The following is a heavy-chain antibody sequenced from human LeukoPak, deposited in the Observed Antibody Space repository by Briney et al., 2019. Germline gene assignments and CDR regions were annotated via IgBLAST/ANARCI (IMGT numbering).Heavy chain of an antibody. V-gene: IGHV4-39*01. Sequence: PSETLSLTCTVSGGSISSSGYYWGWIRRPPGKGLEWIGSIYYSGSTHYNPSLKSRVTISVDTSKNHFSLKLSSVTAADTAVYYCARQSGSTSYYYDMDVWGRGTTVTVSS. CDR3: ARQSGSTSYYYDMDV. CDR1: GGSISSSGYY. J-gene: IGHJ6*02. D-gene: IGHD1-26*01. CDR2: IYYSGST.